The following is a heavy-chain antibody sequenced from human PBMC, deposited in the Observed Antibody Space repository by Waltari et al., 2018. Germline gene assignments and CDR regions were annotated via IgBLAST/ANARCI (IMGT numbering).Heavy chain of an antibody. CDR2: IYYSGST. V-gene: IGHV4-31*03. D-gene: IGHD3-3*01. J-gene: IGHJ4*02. Sequence: QVQLQESGPGLVKPSQTLSLTCTVSGGSVSSGGYYWSWIRQHPGKGLEWIGYIYYSGSTYYNPSLKSRVTISVDTSKNQFSLKLSSVTAADTAVYYCARRFWSGYSLDYWGQGTLVTVSS. CDR1: GGSVSSGGYY. CDR3: ARRFWSGYSLDY.